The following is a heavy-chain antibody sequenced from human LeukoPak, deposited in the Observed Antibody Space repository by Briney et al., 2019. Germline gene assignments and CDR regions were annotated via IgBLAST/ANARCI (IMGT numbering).Heavy chain of an antibody. J-gene: IGHJ4*02. D-gene: IGHD6-13*01. Sequence: GGSLRLSCAASGFTFSSYAMHLVRQAPGKGLGWVAVISYDGSNKYYADSVKGRFTISRDNSKNTLYLQMNSLRAEDTAVYYCARSRLGSSWSRTVFDYWGQGTLVTVSS. CDR2: ISYDGSNK. V-gene: IGHV3-30*04. CDR3: ARSRLGSSWSRTVFDY. CDR1: GFTFSSYA.